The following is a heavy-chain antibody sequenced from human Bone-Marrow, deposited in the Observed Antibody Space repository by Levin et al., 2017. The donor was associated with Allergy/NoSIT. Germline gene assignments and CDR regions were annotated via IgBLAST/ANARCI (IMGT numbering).Heavy chain of an antibody. Sequence: QAGESLKISCAASGFTLSDHYMDWVRQAPGKGLEWVGRIRDKATSYTTEYAASVKGRFTISREDSKNSLYLQLNSLKTEDTAGYYCATGLMWNDDLGYWGQGTLVTVSS. V-gene: IGHV3-72*01. D-gene: IGHD1-1*01. J-gene: IGHJ4*02. CDR2: IRDKATSYTT. CDR1: GFTLSDHY. CDR3: ATGLMWNDDLGY.